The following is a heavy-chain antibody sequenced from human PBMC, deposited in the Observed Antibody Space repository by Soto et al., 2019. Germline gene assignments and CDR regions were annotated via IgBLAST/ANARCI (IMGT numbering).Heavy chain of an antibody. J-gene: IGHJ6*02. CDR1: GFTFSSYA. Sequence: GGSLRLSCAASGFTFSSYAMSWVRQAPGKGLEWVSATSGSGGSTYYADSVKGRFTISRDNSKNTLYLQMNSLRAEDTAVYYCAKDADYGDYEQDYYGMDVWGQGTTVTVSS. D-gene: IGHD4-17*01. V-gene: IGHV3-23*01. CDR2: TSGSGGST. CDR3: AKDADYGDYEQDYYGMDV.